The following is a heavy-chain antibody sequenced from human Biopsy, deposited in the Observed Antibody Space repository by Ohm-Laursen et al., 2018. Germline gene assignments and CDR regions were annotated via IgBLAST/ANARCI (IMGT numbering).Heavy chain of an antibody. V-gene: IGHV1-8*01. CDR1: GYTFTSYD. D-gene: IGHD1-14*01. CDR2: MNTKTGNT. J-gene: IGHJ6*02. CDR3: ARGPIGGGSGLDV. Sequence: ASVKVSCKASGYTFTSYDINWVRQATGQGLEWMGWMNTKTGNTGLAYNFRGKVSLTRDTSISVAYLEVYSLTSEDTATFYCARGPIGGGSGLDVWGLGTTVTVSS.